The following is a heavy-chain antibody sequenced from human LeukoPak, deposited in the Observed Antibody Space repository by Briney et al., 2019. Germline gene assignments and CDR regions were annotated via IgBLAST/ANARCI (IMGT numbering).Heavy chain of an antibody. CDR2: IYTSGST. Sequence: SETLSLTCTVSGGSISSYYWSWIRRPAGKGLEWIGRIYTSGSTNYNPSLKSRVTMSVDTSKNQFSLKLSSVAAADTAVYYCARFSSIAAAFDYWGQGTLVTVSS. CDR1: GGSISSYY. J-gene: IGHJ4*02. D-gene: IGHD6-13*01. V-gene: IGHV4-4*07. CDR3: ARFSSIAAAFDY.